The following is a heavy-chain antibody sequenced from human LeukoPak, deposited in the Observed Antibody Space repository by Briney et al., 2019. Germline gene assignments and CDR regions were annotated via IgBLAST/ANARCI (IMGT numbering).Heavy chain of an antibody. CDR3: ARDLRDYGDYAPMDV. CDR2: ISQSGNT. Sequence: SGTLSLTCAVSGGSISSSNWRTWVRQPPGKGLEWIGEISQSGNTNYKPSLKSRVTISIDKSKNQFSLKLSSVTAADTAVYYCARDLRDYGDYAPMDVWGKGTTVTVSS. CDR1: GGSISSSNW. J-gene: IGHJ6*03. D-gene: IGHD4-17*01. V-gene: IGHV4-4*02.